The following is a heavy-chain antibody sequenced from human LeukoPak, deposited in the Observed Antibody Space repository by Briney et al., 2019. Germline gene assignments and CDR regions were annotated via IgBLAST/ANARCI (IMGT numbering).Heavy chain of an antibody. J-gene: IGHJ2*01. CDR1: GDSISSYY. CDR2: IYTSGTT. Sequence: SETLSLTCTVSGDSISSYYWSWIRQPAGKGLEWIGRIYTSGTTHYNPSLKSRVTMSVDTSKNQFSLKLSSVTAADTAVYYCARLRSTYWYFDLWGRGTLVTVSS. V-gene: IGHV4-4*07. D-gene: IGHD4-17*01. CDR3: ARLRSTYWYFDL.